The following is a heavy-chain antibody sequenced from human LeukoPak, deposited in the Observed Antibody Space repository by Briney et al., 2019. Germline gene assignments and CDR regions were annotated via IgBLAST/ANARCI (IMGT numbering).Heavy chain of an antibody. CDR1: GGSISSSSYY. J-gene: IGHJ4*02. Sequence: SETLSLTCTVSGGSISSSSYYWGWIRQPPGTGLEWIGSIYYSGSTYYNPSLKSRVTISEDTSKNQFSLKLSSVTAADTAVYYCARRGYCSSTSCARGYCGGDCEDWGQGTPVTVSS. CDR2: IYYSGST. V-gene: IGHV4-39*01. CDR3: ARRGYCSSTSCARGYCGGDCED. D-gene: IGHD2-2*01.